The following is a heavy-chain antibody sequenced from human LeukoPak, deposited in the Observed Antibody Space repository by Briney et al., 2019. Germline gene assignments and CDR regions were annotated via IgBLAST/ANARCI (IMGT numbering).Heavy chain of an antibody. CDR1: GFTFSSYG. D-gene: IGHD6-19*01. V-gene: IGHV3-33*01. Sequence: TGRSLRLSCAASGFTFSSYGMHWVRQAPGKGLEWVAVIWYDGSNKYYADSVKGRFTISRDNSKNTLYLQMNSLRAEETAVYYWARDKGYSSGKDIWGQGTMVTVSS. CDR3: ARDKGYSSGKDI. J-gene: IGHJ3*02. CDR2: IWYDGSNK.